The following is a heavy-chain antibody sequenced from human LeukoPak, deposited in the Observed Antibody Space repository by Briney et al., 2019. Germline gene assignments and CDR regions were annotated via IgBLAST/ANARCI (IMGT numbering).Heavy chain of an antibody. CDR2: IYPGDSDT. D-gene: IGHD1-1*01. J-gene: IGHJ4*02. Sequence: GESLKISCKGSGYSFTNYWIGWVRQMPGKGLEWKGIIYPGDSDTGYSPSFQGQVTISADKSISTAYLQWSSLKASDTAMYYCARLDNGINFDYWAREPWSPSPQ. CDR1: GYSFTNYW. CDR3: ARLDNGINFDY. V-gene: IGHV5-51*01.